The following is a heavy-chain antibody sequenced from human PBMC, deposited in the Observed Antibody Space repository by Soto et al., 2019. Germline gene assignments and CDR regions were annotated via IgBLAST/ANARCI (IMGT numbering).Heavy chain of an antibody. J-gene: IGHJ3*02. V-gene: IGHV4-34*01. Sequence: ASETLSLTCAVYGGSFSGYCWSWIRQPPGKGLEWIGAINHSGSTNYYPSLKSGATISVDTYKNQFALKLSAVTAADTAVYYCATPESSSSADAFDIWGQGKMGTVSS. CDR1: GGSFSGYC. CDR2: INHSGST. D-gene: IGHD6-6*01. CDR3: ATPESSSSADAFDI.